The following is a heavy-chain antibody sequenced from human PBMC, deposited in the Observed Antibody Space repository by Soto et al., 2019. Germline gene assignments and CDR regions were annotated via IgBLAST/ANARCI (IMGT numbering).Heavy chain of an antibody. J-gene: IGHJ6*02. Sequence: PSETLSLTCTVSGGSISSSRYSWAWIRQPPGKGLAWIGSFYYSGNTYYDPSLKSRVTISVDTSKNQFSLRLTSVTAADTGVYYCARQTYYSYYGLDVWAQGTTVTVSS. CDR2: FYYSGNT. CDR3: ARQTYYSYYGLDV. CDR1: GGSISSSRYS. V-gene: IGHV4-39*01.